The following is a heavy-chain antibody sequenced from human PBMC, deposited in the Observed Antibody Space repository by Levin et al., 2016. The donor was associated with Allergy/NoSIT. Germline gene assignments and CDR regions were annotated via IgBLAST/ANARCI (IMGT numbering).Heavy chain of an antibody. CDR2: ISHSGST. Sequence: ESLKISCAASAFTFSSYQMNWVRQAPGKGLEWIGTISHSGSTYYNPSLKSRVTISVDTSKNQFSLKLNSVTAADTAMYYCAREAWGIYRRFDYWGQGTLVTVSS. J-gene: IGHJ4*02. CDR3: AREAWGIYRRFDY. D-gene: IGHD3-16*01. V-gene: IGHV4-38-2*02. CDR1: AFTFSSYQ.